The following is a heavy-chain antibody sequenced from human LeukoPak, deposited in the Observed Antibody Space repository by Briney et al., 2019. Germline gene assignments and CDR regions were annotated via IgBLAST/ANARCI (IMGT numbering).Heavy chain of an antibody. Sequence: SETLSLTCAVYGGSFSGYYWSWIRQPPGKGLEWIGEINHSGSTNYNPSLKSRVTISVDTSKNQFSLKLSSVTAADTAVYYCACSYDSSGYYLLWGQGTLVTVSS. V-gene: IGHV4-34*01. J-gene: IGHJ4*02. CDR1: GGSFSGYY. D-gene: IGHD3-22*01. CDR3: ACSYDSSGYYLL. CDR2: INHSGST.